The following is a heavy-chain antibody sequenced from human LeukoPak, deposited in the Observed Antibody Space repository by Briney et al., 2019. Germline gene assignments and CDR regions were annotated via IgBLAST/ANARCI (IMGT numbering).Heavy chain of an antibody. D-gene: IGHD3-3*01. V-gene: IGHV5-51*01. CDR3: ARRITIFGVVPDAFDI. CDR1: GYSFTSYW. Sequence: GESLKISCKGSGYSFTSYWIGWVRQMPGKGLEWMGIIYPGDSDTRYSPSFQGQVTISADKSISTAYLQWSSLKASDTAMYYCARRITIFGVVPDAFDIWGQGTNGTVSS. J-gene: IGHJ3*02. CDR2: IYPGDSDT.